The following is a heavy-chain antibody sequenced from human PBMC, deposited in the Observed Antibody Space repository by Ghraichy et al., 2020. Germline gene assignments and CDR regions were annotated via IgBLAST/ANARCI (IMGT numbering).Heavy chain of an antibody. CDR3: VTRGHSRYHYAYYGLDV. V-gene: IGHV3-23*01. CDR1: GFTFSNYA. CDR2: ISVGGDIT. Sequence: LSLTCAASGFTFSNYALHWVRQAPGKGPEWVSAISVGGDITFYADSVKGRFTISRDNSKNTLYLQMSTLRAEDTAIYYCVTRGHSRYHYAYYGLDVWGQGTTVTVSS. J-gene: IGHJ6*02. D-gene: IGHD5-12*01.